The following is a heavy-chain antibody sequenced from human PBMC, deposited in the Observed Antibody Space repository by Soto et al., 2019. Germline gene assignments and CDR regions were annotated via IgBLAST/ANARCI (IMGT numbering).Heavy chain of an antibody. CDR1: GGPISSSSYY. D-gene: IGHD5-12*01. J-gene: IGHJ4*02. CDR2: IYYSGST. CDR3: ARRYSGYSFDY. V-gene: IGHV4-39*01. Sequence: PSETLSLTCTFSGGPISSSSYYWGWIRQPPGKGLEWIGTIYYSGSTYYNPSLKSRVTISVDTSKNQFSLKLSSVTAADTAVYYCARRYSGYSFDYWGQGTLVTVSS.